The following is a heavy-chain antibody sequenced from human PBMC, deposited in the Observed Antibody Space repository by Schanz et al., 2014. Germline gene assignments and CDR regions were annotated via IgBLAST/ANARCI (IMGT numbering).Heavy chain of an antibody. CDR3: AREQIMAAAGLVDY. CDR2: IVDSGNT. V-gene: IGHV3-66*01. CDR1: GFTVSSNH. Sequence: EGQLAESGGGLVQPGGSLRLSCAVSGFTVSSNHMSWVRQAPGKGLEWVSGFIVDSGNTYYAGSVKGRFSISRDYSKNTLYLQMNSLRAEDTAVYYCAREQIMAAAGLVDYWGHGTLVTVSS. D-gene: IGHD6-13*01. J-gene: IGHJ4*01.